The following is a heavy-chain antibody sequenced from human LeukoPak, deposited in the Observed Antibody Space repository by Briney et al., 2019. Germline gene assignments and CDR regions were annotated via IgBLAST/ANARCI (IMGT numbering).Heavy chain of an antibody. Sequence: GGSLRLSCAASGFIFSNYGMNWVRQAPGKGLEWVAVIWYDGSNKYYADSVKGRFTISRDNSKNTLYLQMNSLRAEDTAVYYCARSNEHTSGYPPPMDYWGQGTLVTVSS. CDR3: ARSNEHTSGYPPPMDY. CDR2: IWYDGSNK. V-gene: IGHV3-33*01. CDR1: GFIFSNYG. D-gene: IGHD3-22*01. J-gene: IGHJ4*02.